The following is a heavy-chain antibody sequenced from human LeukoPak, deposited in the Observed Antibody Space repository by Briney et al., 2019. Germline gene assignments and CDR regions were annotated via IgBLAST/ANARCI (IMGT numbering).Heavy chain of an antibody. CDR3: ARARRLGTPHFDL. CDR1: GASFSAYY. Sequence: SETLSLTCAVCGASFSAYYWSEINRNGNTNYNPSLKSRVTISVDTSKNQFSLQLNSVTPEDTAVYYCARARRLGTPHFDLWGRGTLVTVSS. D-gene: IGHD7-27*01. J-gene: IGHJ2*01. CDR2: INRNGNT. V-gene: IGHV4-34*01.